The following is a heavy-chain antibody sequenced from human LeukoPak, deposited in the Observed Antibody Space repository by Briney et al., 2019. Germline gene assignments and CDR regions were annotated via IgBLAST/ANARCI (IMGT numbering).Heavy chain of an antibody. CDR3: ARVVSGGVIWAY. D-gene: IGHD3-16*01. Sequence: ASVKVSCKASGYTFTNYYIHWVRQAPGQGLEWVGWINPSSGDTNYAQKLQGRVTMTRDTSIITAFMELSRLTSDDTAVYYCARVVSGGVIWAYWGQGTLVTVSS. CDR1: GYTFTNYY. CDR2: INPSSGDT. V-gene: IGHV1-2*02. J-gene: IGHJ4*02.